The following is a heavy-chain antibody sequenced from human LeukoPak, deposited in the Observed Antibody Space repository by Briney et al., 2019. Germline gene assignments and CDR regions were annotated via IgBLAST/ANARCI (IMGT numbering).Heavy chain of an antibody. D-gene: IGHD4-17*01. V-gene: IGHV1-69*01. J-gene: IGHJ5*02. CDR3: AREIGRYGDLPGWFDP. CDR1: GGTFNGYA. CDR2: IIPIFGTA. Sequence: SVKVSCKASGGTFNGYAISWVRQAPGQGLEWMGGIIPIFGTANYAQKFQGRVTITADESTSTAYMELSSLRSEDTAVYYCAREIGRYGDLPGWFDPWGQGTLVTVSS.